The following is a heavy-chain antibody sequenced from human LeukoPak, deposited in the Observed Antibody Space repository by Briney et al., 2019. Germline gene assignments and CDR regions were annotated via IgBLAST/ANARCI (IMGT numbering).Heavy chain of an antibody. CDR3: ARRGDGSGSCYIS. CDR2: IYSGGST. J-gene: IGHJ4*02. V-gene: IGHV3-53*01. D-gene: IGHD3-10*01. Sequence: HSGGSLRLSCAASGFTVSSNYMSWVRHAPGKGLEWVSVIYSGGSTYYADSVKGRFTISRDNSKNTLYLQMNSLRAEDTAVYYCARRGDGSGSCYISWGQGTLVTVSS. CDR1: GFTVSSNY.